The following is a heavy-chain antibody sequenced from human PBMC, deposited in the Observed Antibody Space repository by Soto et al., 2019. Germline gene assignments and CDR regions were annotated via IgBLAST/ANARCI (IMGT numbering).Heavy chain of an antibody. CDR1: GGAYSRYA. J-gene: IGHJ3*02. CDR3: ASGRGYSYGSAVLNAAFDI. CDR2: IIPIFGTA. V-gene: IGHV1-69*13. Sequence: SVNVDCKSAGGAYSRYAGSWVRLEPGQGLEWMGGIIPIFGTANYAQKFQGRVTITADESTSTAYMELSSLRSEDTAVYYCASGRGYSYGSAVLNAAFDIWVHGTMVPVSS. D-gene: IGHD5-18*01.